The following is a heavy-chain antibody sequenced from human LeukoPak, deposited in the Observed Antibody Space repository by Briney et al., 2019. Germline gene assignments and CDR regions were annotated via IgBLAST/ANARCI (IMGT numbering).Heavy chain of an antibody. CDR3: AKGAYYDYVWGSH. CDR2: IHYSGST. J-gene: IGHJ4*02. Sequence: SETLSLTCTVSGGSISTYYWSWIRQPPGKGLEWIGYIHYSGSTNYNPSLKSRVTISLDTSKNQFSLKLSSVTAADTAVYYCAKGAYYDYVWGSHWGQGTLVTVSS. CDR1: GGSISTYY. D-gene: IGHD3-16*01. V-gene: IGHV4-59*01.